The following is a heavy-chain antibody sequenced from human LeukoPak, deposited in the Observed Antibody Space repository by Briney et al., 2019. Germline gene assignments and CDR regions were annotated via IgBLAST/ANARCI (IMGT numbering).Heavy chain of an antibody. CDR2: INTDGSRT. V-gene: IGHV3-74*01. CDR1: GFTFSGYW. CDR3: ARVPQGEYNWFDP. D-gene: IGHD3-16*01. J-gene: IGHJ5*02. Sequence: GGSLRLSCVASGFTFSGYWMHWVRQAPGKGLVWVSRINTDGSRTSYADSVKGRFTISRDNAKNTVYLQMYSLRAEDTALYYCARVPQGEYNWFDPWGQGTLVTVSS.